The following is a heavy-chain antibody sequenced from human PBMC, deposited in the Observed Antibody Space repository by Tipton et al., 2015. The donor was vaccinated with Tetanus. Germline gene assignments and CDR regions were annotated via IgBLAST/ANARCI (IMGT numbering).Heavy chain of an antibody. D-gene: IGHD7-27*01. J-gene: IGHJ4*02. Sequence: TLSLTCTVSGGSISSSSYYWSWIRQPPGKGLEWIGYIYYSGSTNYNPSLRSRVTISVDTSKNQFSLKLSSVIAADTAVYYCARIRQVGKPGPFFDYWGQGTLVTVSS. CDR2: IYYSGST. CDR3: ARIRQVGKPGPFFDY. CDR1: GGSISSSSYY. V-gene: IGHV4-61*01.